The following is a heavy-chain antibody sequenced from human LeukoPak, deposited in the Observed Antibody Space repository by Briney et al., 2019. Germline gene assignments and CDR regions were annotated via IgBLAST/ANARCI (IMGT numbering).Heavy chain of an antibody. CDR2: IYSGGST. Sequence: GGSLRLSCAASGFTVSSNYMSWVRQAPGKGLEWVSVIYSGGSTYYADSVKGRFTISRDNSKNTLYLQMNSLRAEDTAVYYCAREKRGSFLYHWGQGTLVTVSS. CDR3: AREKRGSFLYH. J-gene: IGHJ4*01. D-gene: IGHD1-26*01. CDR1: GFTVSSNY. V-gene: IGHV3-53*01.